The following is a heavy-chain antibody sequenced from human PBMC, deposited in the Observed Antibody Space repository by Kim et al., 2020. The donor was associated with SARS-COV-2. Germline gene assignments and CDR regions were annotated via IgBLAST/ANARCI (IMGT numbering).Heavy chain of an antibody. CDR1: GFTFSSYE. D-gene: IGHD3-22*01. J-gene: IGHJ3*02. CDR3: ARERKRSEYYYDSSGYYWDAFDI. V-gene: IGHV3-48*03. CDR2: ISSSGSTI. Sequence: GGSLRLSCAASGFTFSSYEMNWVRQAPGKGLEWVSYISSSGSTIYYADSVKGRFTISRDNAKNSLYLQMNSLRAEDTAVYYCARERKRSEYYYDSSGYYWDAFDIWGQGTMVTVSS.